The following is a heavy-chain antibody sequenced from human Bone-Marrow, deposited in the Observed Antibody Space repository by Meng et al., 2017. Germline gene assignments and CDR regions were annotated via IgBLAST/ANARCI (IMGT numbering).Heavy chain of an antibody. CDR3: MYGGSGSWYY. CDR2: IKSKTDGGTT. J-gene: IGHJ4*02. D-gene: IGHD3-10*01. V-gene: IGHV3-15*01. Sequence: GESLKISCAASGFTFSSYEMNWVRQAPGKGLEWVGRIKSKTDGGTTDYAAPVKGRFTISRDDSEDTLFLEMNRLKTEDAAVYYCMYGGSGSWYYWGQGTLVTVSS. CDR1: GFTFSSYE.